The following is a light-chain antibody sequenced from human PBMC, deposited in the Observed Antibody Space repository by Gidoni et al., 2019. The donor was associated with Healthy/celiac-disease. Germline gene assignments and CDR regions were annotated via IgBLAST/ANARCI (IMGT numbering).Light chain of an antibody. CDR2: RAS. V-gene: IGKV3-15*01. Sequence: EIVMTQSPATLAVSTGERATLSCRASQGGSSNLAWYQQKPGQAPRILIYRASTRATGIPARFSGSGSGTEFTLTIRSLQSEDFAVYYCQQYNNWPRTFGQGTKVEIK. J-gene: IGKJ1*01. CDR3: QQYNNWPRT. CDR1: QGGSSN.